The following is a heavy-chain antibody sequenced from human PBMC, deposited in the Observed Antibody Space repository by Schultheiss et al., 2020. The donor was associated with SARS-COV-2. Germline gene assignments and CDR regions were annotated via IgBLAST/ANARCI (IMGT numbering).Heavy chain of an antibody. Sequence: GGSLRLSCAASGFTFRDYGMHWVRQAPGKGLEWVAAMWYDGSNEYHADSLKGRFAISRDNSKGTLYLQMNSLRADDTAVYYCARDRGLRYYGMDVWGQGTTVTVSS. D-gene: IGHD4-17*01. J-gene: IGHJ6*02. CDR2: MWYDGSNE. CDR1: GFTFRDYG. CDR3: ARDRGLRYYGMDV. V-gene: IGHV3-33*01.